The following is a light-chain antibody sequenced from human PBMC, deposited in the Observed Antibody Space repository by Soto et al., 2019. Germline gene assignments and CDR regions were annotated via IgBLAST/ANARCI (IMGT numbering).Light chain of an antibody. CDR2: DAS. CDR1: QGISTY. Sequence: DIQLTQSPSLLSASVGDRVTITCRASQGISTYLAWYQQKPGKAPKLLIYDASTLERGVPSRFSGSGSGTEFTLTFSSLQPEDFATYYCQQLNGYLALTFGGGTTVEIK. CDR3: QQLNGYLALT. V-gene: IGKV1-9*01. J-gene: IGKJ4*01.